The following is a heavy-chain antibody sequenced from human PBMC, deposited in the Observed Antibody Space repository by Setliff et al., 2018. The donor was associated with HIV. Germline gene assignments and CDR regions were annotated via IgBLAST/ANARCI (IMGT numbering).Heavy chain of an antibody. V-gene: IGHV4-4*07. CDR3: ARDLFNEWQGHYYYYMDV. CDR2: LFTSGKT. J-gene: IGHJ6*03. CDR1: GGSVSLYY. Sequence: SETLSLTCTVSGGSVSLYYWNWMRQPVGKGLEWIGRLFTSGKTIFSPSLKSRVSMSVDTSKNAVSLKLDPVTAGDSAVYFCARDLFNEWQGHYYYYMDVWGKGTTVTVSS. D-gene: IGHD3-3*01.